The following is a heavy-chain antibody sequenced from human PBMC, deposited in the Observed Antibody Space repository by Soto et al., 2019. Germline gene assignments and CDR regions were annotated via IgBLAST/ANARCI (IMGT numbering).Heavy chain of an antibody. V-gene: IGHV1-69*13. CDR3: ARTDSSSWYYFDY. Sequence: SVKVSCKASGGTFSSYAISWVRQAPGQGLEWTGGIIPIFGTANYAQKFQGRFTITADESTSTAYMELSSLRSEDRAVYYCARTDSSSWYYFDYWGQGTLVTVSS. D-gene: IGHD6-13*01. J-gene: IGHJ4*02. CDR2: IIPIFGTA. CDR1: GGTFSSYA.